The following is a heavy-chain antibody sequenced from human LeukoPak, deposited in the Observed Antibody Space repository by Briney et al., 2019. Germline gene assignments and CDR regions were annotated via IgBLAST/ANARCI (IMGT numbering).Heavy chain of an antibody. J-gene: IGHJ5*02. D-gene: IGHD2-15*01. CDR3: ARDSGRMDWFDP. V-gene: IGHV3-11*01. CDR1: GFTFSDYY. Sequence: GGSLRLSWAASGFTFSDYYMSWIRQAPEKGLEWVSYISSSGSTIYYADSVKGRFTISRDNAKNSLYLQMNSLRAEDTAVYYCARDSGRMDWFDPWGQGTLVTVSS. CDR2: ISSSGSTI.